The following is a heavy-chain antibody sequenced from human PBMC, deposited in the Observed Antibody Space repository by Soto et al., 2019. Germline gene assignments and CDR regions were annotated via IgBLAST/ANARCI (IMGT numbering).Heavy chain of an antibody. CDR3: TTNYYFDS. J-gene: IGHJ4*02. V-gene: IGHV3-23*01. CDR2: INIVGGNT. CDR1: GFTFSNYA. Sequence: GGSLRLSCAASGFTFSNYAMSWVRQAPGKALEWVSSINIVGGNTNYADSVRGRFTMSRDDSKNTVFLQMNSLRAEDTAIYYCTTNYYFDSWGQGTLVTVSS.